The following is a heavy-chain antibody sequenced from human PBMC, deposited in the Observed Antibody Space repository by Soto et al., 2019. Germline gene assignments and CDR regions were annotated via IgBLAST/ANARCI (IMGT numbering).Heavy chain of an antibody. V-gene: IGHV1-69*13. CDR2: IIPIFGTA. J-gene: IGHJ4*02. D-gene: IGHD5-12*01. CDR1: GGTFSSYA. Sequence: ASVKVSCQASGGTFSSYAISWVRQAPGQGLEWMGGIIPIFGTANYAQKFQGRVTITADESTSTAYMELSSLRSEDTAVYYCARDLGYNVDYWGQGTLVTVSS. CDR3: ARDLGYNVDY.